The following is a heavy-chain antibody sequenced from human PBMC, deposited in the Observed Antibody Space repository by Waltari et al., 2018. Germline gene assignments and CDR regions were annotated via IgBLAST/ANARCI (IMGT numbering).Heavy chain of an antibody. V-gene: IGHV1-69*02. D-gene: IGHD3-22*01. CDR1: GETFTSET. Sequence: VNLVQSGAEVKKTGSSVKVSCNPSGETFTSETVNWVRQAPGQGLEWMGRIMPDIKYTDYARGLQGRFTITADKSTSAVYMELTSLTSEDTAVYYCAGGDGGYYYHKLDVWGQGTTVTVSS. CDR3: AGGDGGYYYHKLDV. J-gene: IGHJ6*02. CDR2: IMPDIKYT.